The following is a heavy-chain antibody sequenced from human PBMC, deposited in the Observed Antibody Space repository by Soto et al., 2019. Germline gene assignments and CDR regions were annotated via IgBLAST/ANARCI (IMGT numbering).Heavy chain of an antibody. CDR3: ARVHPSTITYYDYVWGSYRYPNFDY. Sequence: ASEKVSCKASGYTFTGYYMHWVRQAPGQGLEWMGWINPNSGGTNYAQKFQGWVTMTRDTSISTAYMELSRLRSDDTAVYYCARVHPSTITYYDYVWGSYRYPNFDYWGQGTLVTVSS. D-gene: IGHD3-16*02. CDR2: INPNSGGT. CDR1: GYTFTGYY. V-gene: IGHV1-2*04. J-gene: IGHJ4*02.